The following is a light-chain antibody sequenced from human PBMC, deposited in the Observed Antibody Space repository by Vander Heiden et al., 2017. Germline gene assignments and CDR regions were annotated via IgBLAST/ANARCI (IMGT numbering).Light chain of an antibody. J-gene: IGKJ4*01. CDR3: QQYNAGPPAVT. CDR2: GTS. V-gene: IGKV3-15*01. CDR1: QSIGRD. Sequence: IVMTQSPATLSMSPGERATLSCGASQSIGRDLAWYQQKPGQAPRLLIYGTSTRATDIPDRFIGNGSGTEFTLTISRLQSEDFAVYYCQQYNAGPPAVTFGGGTKVEIK.